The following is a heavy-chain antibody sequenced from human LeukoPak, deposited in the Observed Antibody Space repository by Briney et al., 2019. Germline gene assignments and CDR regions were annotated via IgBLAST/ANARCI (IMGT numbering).Heavy chain of an antibody. CDR2: IHPGSSNT. J-gene: IGHJ3*02. CDR3: ASHYETSGYFGFDI. V-gene: IGHV5-51*03. D-gene: IGHD3-22*01. CDR1: GYVFTNYW. Sequence: GESLNISCTGSGYVFTNYWIAWVRQVPEKGLEWMGIIHPGSSNTKYGPSFRGQVAISADKSISTAYLHWNNLRASDTAMYYCASHYETSGYFGFDIWGQGTMVTV.